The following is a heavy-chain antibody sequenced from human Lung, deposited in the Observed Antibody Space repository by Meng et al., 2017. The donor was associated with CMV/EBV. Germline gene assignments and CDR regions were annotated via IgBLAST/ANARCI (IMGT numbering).Heavy chain of an antibody. V-gene: IGHV4-30-4*08. CDR2: IYYSGST. D-gene: IGHD1-1*01. CDR1: GGSISSGDYY. J-gene: IGHJ4*02. Sequence: SETXSLXXTVSGGSISSGDYYWSWIRRPPGKGLEWIGYIYYSGSTYYNPSLKSRVTISVDTSKNQFSLKLSSVTAADTAVYYCARGNWNDAFVLDYWGQGXLVTVSS. CDR3: ARGNWNDAFVLDY.